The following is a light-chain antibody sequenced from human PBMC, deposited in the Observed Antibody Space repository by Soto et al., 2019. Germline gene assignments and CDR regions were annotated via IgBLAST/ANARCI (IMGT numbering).Light chain of an antibody. J-gene: IGKJ1*01. Sequence: EIVMTQSPATLSVSPGERATLSCRASQSVSSNLAWYQQKPGQAPRLLIYGASTRATGIPARFSGSGSGTEFTLTISSLQSEDFAVYCCQQYNNWPPTLGQGTKVDIK. V-gene: IGKV3-15*01. CDR1: QSVSSN. CDR2: GAS. CDR3: QQYNNWPPT.